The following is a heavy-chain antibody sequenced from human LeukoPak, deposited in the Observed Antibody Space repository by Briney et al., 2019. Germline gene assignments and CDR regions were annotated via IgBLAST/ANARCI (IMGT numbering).Heavy chain of an antibody. Sequence: PGGSLRLSCAASGFTFSNYAMSWVRQAPGKGLEWVSAISDAGHSTYYADSVKGRFTISRDNSKNTLYLQMNGLRAEDTAVYYCAKGHGYSTGWRFDYWGQGTLVTVSS. CDR3: AKGHGYSTGWRFDY. V-gene: IGHV3-23*01. CDR2: ISDAGHST. J-gene: IGHJ4*02. D-gene: IGHD6-25*01. CDR1: GFTFSNYA.